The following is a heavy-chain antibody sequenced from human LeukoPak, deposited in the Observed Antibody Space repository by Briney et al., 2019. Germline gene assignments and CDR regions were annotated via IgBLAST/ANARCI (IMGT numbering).Heavy chain of an antibody. CDR3: TRAPDSSGWYTVDF. D-gene: IGHD6-19*01. J-gene: IGHJ4*02. CDR1: GFTFSSYA. CDR2: ISGGGGTT. Sequence: GGSLRLSCAASGFTFSSYAMSWVRQAPGKRLEWVSAISGGGGTTYYAASVKGRFTISRNNAKNSLYLQMDSLRDEDTAVYYCTRAPDSSGWYTVDFWGQGTLVTVSS. V-gene: IGHV3-23*01.